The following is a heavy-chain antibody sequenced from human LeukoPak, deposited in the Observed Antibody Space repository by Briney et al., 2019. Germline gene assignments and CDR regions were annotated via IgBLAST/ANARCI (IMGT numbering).Heavy chain of an antibody. CDR1: GYTFTRHW. D-gene: IGHD6-6*01. V-gene: IGHV5-51*01. CDR3: ARRPEAARREYYFDY. J-gene: IGHJ4*02. Sequence: GESLKISCKGSGYTFTRHWIGWVRQMPGKGLEWMGIIYPGDSDTRYSPSFQGQVTVSADKSISTAYLQWSSLKASDTAIYYCARRPEAARREYYFDYWGQGTLVTVSS. CDR2: IYPGDSDT.